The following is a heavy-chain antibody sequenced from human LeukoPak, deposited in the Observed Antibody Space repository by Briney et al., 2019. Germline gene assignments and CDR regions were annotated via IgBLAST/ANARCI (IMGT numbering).Heavy chain of an antibody. J-gene: IGHJ4*02. V-gene: IGHV3-23*01. CDR2: VCGSNENT. CDR1: GFTFSSYA. D-gene: IGHD4-17*01. CDR3: AKGRGTTVTSAANY. Sequence: GGSLRLSCAASGFTFSSYAMSWVRQAPGKGLEWVSSVCGSNENTYYADSVKDRFTISRDNSKNTLSLQMNSLRAEDTAVYYCAKGRGTTVTSAANYWGQGTLVTVSS.